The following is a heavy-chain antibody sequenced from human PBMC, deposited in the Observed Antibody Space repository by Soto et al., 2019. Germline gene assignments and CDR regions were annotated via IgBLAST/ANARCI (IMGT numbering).Heavy chain of an antibody. CDR3: ARYGGYEGLRFDP. CDR1: GGSISRGDYY. Sequence: QVQLQESGPGLLKPSQTLSLTCTVSGGSISRGDYYWSWIRKPPGKGLEWIGYIFYSGSTYYNPSRKRRATISVNPSKIQFSLKMSSVTAADSGVYYCARYGGYEGLRFDPWCQGTLVTVSS. V-gene: IGHV4-30-4*01. J-gene: IGHJ5*02. CDR2: IFYSGST. D-gene: IGHD5-12*01.